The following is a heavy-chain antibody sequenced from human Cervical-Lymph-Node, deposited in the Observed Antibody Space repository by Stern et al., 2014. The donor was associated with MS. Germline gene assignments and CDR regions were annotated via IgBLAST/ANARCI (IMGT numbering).Heavy chain of an antibody. CDR2: IYTSGST. CDR3: ARDCRLRYFDNYGMDV. Sequence: QLQLQESGPGLVKPSQTLSLTCTVSGGSISSGSYYWRWIRQPAGKGLEXIGRIYTSGSTNYNPSLKSRVTISVDTSKTQFPLKLSSVTAADTAVYYCARDCRLRYFDNYGMDVWGQGTTVTVSS. D-gene: IGHD3-9*01. J-gene: IGHJ6*02. CDR1: GGSISSGSYY. V-gene: IGHV4-61*02.